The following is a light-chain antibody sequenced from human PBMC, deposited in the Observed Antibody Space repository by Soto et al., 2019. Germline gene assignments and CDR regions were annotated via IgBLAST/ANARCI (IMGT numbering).Light chain of an antibody. J-gene: IGKJ1*01. Sequence: DIQMTHSPSTLSSXVXXXXTXXXRASQTISSWLAWYQQKPGKAPKLLIYKASTLKSGVPSRFSGSGSGTEFTLTISSLQPDDFATYYCQHYNSYSEAFGQGTKVDIK. CDR3: QHYNSYSEA. CDR1: QTISSW. CDR2: KAS. V-gene: IGKV1-5*03.